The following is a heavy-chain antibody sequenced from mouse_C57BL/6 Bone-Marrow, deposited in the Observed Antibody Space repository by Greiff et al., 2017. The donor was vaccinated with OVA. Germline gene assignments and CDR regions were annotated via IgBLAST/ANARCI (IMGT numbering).Heavy chain of an antibody. CDR2: IHPNSGST. J-gene: IGHJ2*01. V-gene: IGHV1-64*01. Sequence: QVQLQQPGAELVKPGASVKLSCKASGYTFTSYWMHWVKQRPGQGLEWIGMIHPNSGSTNYNEKFKSKATLTVDKSSSTAYMQLSSLTSEDSAVYYCARKGFTTVVASRYYFDYWGQGTTLTVSS. D-gene: IGHD1-1*01. CDR1: GYTFTSYW. CDR3: ARKGFTTVVASRYYFDY.